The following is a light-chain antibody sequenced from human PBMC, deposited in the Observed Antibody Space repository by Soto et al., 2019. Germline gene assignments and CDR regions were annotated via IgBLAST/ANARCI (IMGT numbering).Light chain of an antibody. Sequence: DIPMTQSPSSLSASVGDRVTITCRASQNISSYLNWYQQKPGKAPKVLIYAASSLQSGVPSRFSGSGSGTDFTLTISSLQPEDFATYYCQQSYSTPPYTFGQGTKLEIK. CDR3: QQSYSTPPYT. CDR2: AAS. V-gene: IGKV1-39*01. CDR1: QNISSY. J-gene: IGKJ2*01.